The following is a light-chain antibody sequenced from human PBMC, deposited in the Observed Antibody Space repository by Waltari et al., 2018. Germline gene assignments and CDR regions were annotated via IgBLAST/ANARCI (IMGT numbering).Light chain of an antibody. CDR3: QKYGSLPAT. J-gene: IGKJ1*01. Sequence: EIVLTQSPGTLSLSPGERANLSCRASQSVSRTLAWSQQKPGQAPRLLIYDASSRATGIPDRFSGSGSVTDFSLTISRLEPEDFAVYYCQKYGSLPATFGQGTKVEIK. CDR2: DAS. CDR1: QSVSRT. V-gene: IGKV3-20*01.